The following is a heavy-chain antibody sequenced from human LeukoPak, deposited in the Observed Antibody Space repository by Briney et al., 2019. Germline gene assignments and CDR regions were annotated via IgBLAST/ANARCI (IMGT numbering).Heavy chain of an antibody. D-gene: IGHD2-2*01. V-gene: IGHV3-30-3*01. CDR1: GFTFSSYA. Sequence: QPGGSLRLSCAASGFTFSSYAMHWVRQAPGKGLEWVAVISYDGSNKYYADSVKGRFTISRDNSKNTLYLQMNSLRAEDTAVYYCARGPFQNNIVVVPAATLGAFDIWGQGTMVTVSS. CDR3: ARGPFQNNIVVVPAATLGAFDI. CDR2: ISYDGSNK. J-gene: IGHJ3*02.